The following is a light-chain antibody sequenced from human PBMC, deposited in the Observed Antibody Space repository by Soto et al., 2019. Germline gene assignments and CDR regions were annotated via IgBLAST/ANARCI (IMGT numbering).Light chain of an antibody. CDR3: QQYNTWPPYT. Sequence: EVVLTQSPGTLSLSPGERATLSCRASPGVGSNLAWYQQKPGQAPRLLIYDASTRATGLPARFSGSGSGTDFTLTISNLQSEDFAVYYCQQYNTWPPYTFGPGTKVDNK. CDR2: DAS. V-gene: IGKV3-15*01. CDR1: PGVGSN. J-gene: IGKJ2*01.